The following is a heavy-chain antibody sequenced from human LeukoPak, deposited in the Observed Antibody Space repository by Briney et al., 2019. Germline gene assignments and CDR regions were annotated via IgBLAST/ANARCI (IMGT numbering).Heavy chain of an antibody. D-gene: IGHD1-26*01. Sequence: GGSLRLSCAASGFTFSSYWMHWVRHAPGKGLVWVSRINSDGSTASYADSVKGRFTISRDNAKNTLSLQMSSLRAEDTAVYYCVRGYSGSFLDYWGQGTLVTVSS. V-gene: IGHV3-74*01. CDR1: GFTFSSYW. CDR2: INSDGSTA. CDR3: VRGYSGSFLDY. J-gene: IGHJ4*02.